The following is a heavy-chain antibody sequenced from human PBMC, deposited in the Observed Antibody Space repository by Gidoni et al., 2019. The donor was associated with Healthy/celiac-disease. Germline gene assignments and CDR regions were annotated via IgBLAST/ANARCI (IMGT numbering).Heavy chain of an antibody. V-gene: IGHV4-34*01. D-gene: IGHD1-26*01. CDR2: INHSGST. J-gene: IGHJ4*02. CDR1: GGSFSGYY. Sequence: QVQLQQWGAGLLKPSATLSLTCAVYGGSFSGYYWSWIRQPPGKGLEWIGEINHSGSTNYNPSLKSRVTISVDTSKNKFSLKLSSVTAADTAVYYCARGLRSDYWGQGTLVTVSS. CDR3: ARGLRSDY.